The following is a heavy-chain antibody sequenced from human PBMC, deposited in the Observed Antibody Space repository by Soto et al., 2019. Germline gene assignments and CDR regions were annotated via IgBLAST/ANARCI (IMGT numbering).Heavy chain of an antibody. CDR3: ARITEYYYYGMDV. V-gene: IGHV2-26*01. J-gene: IGHJ6*02. CDR2: IFSNDEK. CDR1: GFSLSNARMG. Sequence: PTLVNPTETLTLTCTVSGFSLSNARMGVSWIRQPPGKALEWLAHIFSNDEKSYSTSLKSRLTISKDTSKSQVVLTMTNMDPVDTATYYCARITEYYYYGMDVRGQRTTVTVSS.